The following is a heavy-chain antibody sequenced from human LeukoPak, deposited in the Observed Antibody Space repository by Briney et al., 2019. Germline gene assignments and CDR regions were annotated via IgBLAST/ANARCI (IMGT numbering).Heavy chain of an antibody. J-gene: IGHJ4*02. Sequence: SETLSLTCSVSGGSISRSSYYWGWIRQPPGKGLEWIGTIYYSGSTYYNPSLKSRVTISVDTSKNQFSLKLSSVTAADTAVYYCARRLDTAMVHTDYWGQGTLVTVSS. D-gene: IGHD5-18*01. CDR3: ARRLDTAMVHTDY. V-gene: IGHV4-39*01. CDR1: GGSISRSSYY. CDR2: IYYSGST.